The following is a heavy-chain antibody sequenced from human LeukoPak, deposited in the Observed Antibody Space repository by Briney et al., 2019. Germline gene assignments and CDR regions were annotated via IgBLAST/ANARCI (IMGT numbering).Heavy chain of an antibody. CDR1: GGSVSSGNYY. Sequence: SETLSLTCTVSGGSVSSGNYYWSWIRQPPGKGLDWIGDIHYNGSTNYAPSLKSRVTISLDTSKNQFSLKLRSVTAADTAMYYCARAVVLYYDGSGYSTRFDYWGQGTLVTVSS. V-gene: IGHV4-61*01. CDR2: IHYNGST. D-gene: IGHD3-22*01. CDR3: ARAVVLYYDGSGYSTRFDY. J-gene: IGHJ4*02.